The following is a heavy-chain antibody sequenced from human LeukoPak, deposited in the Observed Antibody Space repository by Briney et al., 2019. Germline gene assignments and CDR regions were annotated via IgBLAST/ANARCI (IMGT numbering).Heavy chain of an antibody. J-gene: IGHJ4*02. CDR1: GYTFTSCA. CDR2: ISAFNGNT. D-gene: IGHD6-13*01. CDR3: ARRSISSWYDYFDS. V-gene: IGHV1-18*01. Sequence: ASVKVSCKASGYTFTSCAISWVRQAPGQGLEWMGWISAFNGNTKYAQNLQDRLTMTIDTSTSTAYMEFRSLRSDDTAVYYCARRSISSWYDYFDSWGQGTLVTVSS.